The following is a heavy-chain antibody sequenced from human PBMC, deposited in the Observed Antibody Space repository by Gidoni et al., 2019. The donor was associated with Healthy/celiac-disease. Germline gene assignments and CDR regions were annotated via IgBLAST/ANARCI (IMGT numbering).Heavy chain of an antibody. J-gene: IGHJ5*02. CDR2: IDPSDSYT. CDR1: GYSFTSYW. D-gene: IGHD2-2*01. V-gene: IGHV5-10-1*03. Sequence: EVQLVPSGAEVKKHGESLRIPCKGSGYSFTSYWISWVRQMPGKGLEWMGRIDPSDSYTKYSPSFQGHVTSSADKSISTAYLQWSSLKASDTAIYYCARHRACSSTSCYSSWFDPWGQGTLVTVSS. CDR3: ARHRACSSTSCYSSWFDP.